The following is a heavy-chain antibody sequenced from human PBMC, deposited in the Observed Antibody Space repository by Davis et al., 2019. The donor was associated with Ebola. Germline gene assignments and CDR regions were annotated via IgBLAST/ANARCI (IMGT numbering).Heavy chain of an antibody. J-gene: IGHJ6*02. D-gene: IGHD1-26*01. Sequence: ASVKVSCKTSGGTFTTYPISWVRQAPGQGLEWMGWISAYNGNTNYAQKLQGRVAMTTDTSTSTAYMDLRSLRSDDTAVYFCARVGALADDYYYGMDVWGQGTTVIVSS. CDR1: GGTFTTYP. CDR3: ARVGALADDYYYGMDV. CDR2: ISAYNGNT. V-gene: IGHV1-18*01.